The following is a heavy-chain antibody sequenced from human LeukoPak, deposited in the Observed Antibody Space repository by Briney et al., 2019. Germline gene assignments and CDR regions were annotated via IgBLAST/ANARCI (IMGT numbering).Heavy chain of an antibody. CDR1: GYTFTSYY. CDR3: ARDWTGTTDLGWFDP. V-gene: IGHV1-46*01. CDR2: INPSGGST. J-gene: IGHJ5*02. D-gene: IGHD1-7*01. Sequence: ASVKVSCKASGYTFTSYYMHWVRQAPGQGLEWMGIINPSGGSTSYAQKFQGRVTITADESTSTAYMELSSLRSEDTAVYYCARDWTGTTDLGWFDPWGQGTLVTVSS.